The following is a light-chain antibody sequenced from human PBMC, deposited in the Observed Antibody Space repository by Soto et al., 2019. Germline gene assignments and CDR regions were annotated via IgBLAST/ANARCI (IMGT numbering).Light chain of an antibody. CDR3: SSYAGSNNYV. CDR2: EVS. J-gene: IGLJ1*01. CDR1: SGDVGGYNY. V-gene: IGLV2-8*01. Sequence: QSALTQPPSASGSPGQSVTISCTGTSGDVGGYNYVSWYQQHPGKAPKLMIFEVSERPSGVLDRFSASKSGNTASLTVSGLQAEDEADYYCSSYAGSNNYVFGTGTKVTV.